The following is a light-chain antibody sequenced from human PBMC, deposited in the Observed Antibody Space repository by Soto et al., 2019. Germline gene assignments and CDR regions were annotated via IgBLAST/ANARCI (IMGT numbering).Light chain of an antibody. CDR3: LQCDDSPWWS. Sequence: EDVLTQSPGTLYLSPGEIATLSCRASQSLTTSYRSWYQQKPGQAPRLLMFGTSIRPTGIPDWFSGSGSGADFTLAISRVEPQAFAVYSCLQCDDSPWWSCGQWTTLELK. V-gene: IGKV3-20*01. J-gene: IGKJ2*01. CDR1: QSLTTSY. CDR2: GTS.